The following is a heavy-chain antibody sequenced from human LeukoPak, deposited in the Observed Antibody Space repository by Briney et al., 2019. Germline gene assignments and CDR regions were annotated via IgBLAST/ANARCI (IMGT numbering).Heavy chain of an antibody. CDR2: ITAGGATT. D-gene: IGHD3-3*02. CDR3: AEGIRGFDY. CDR1: GFTSSTYA. J-gene: IGHJ4*02. V-gene: IGHV3-23*01. Sequence: GGSLRLSCAASGFTSSTYAMSWVRQAPGKGLEWVSGITAGGATTYYADSVKGRFTISRDNSKNTLYLQMNSLRVEDTAVYYCAEGIRGFDYWGQGTLVTVYS.